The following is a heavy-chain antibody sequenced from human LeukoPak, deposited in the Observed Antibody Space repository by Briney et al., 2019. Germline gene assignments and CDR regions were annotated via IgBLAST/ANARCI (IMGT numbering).Heavy chain of an antibody. V-gene: IGHV3-23*01. CDR3: AKKGGPRPYYDFWSGYWDY. CDR2: ISGSGGST. J-gene: IGHJ4*02. D-gene: IGHD3-3*01. Sequence: GGSLRLSCAASGFTFSSYAMSWVRQAPGKGLEWVSAISGSGGSTYYADSVRGRFTISRDNSKNTLYLQMNSLRAEDTAVYYCAKKGGPRPYYDFWSGYWDYWGQGTLVTVSS. CDR1: GFTFSSYA.